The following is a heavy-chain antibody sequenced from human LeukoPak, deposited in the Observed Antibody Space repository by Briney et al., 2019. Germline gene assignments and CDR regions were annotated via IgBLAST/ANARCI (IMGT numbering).Heavy chain of an antibody. V-gene: IGHV4-34*01. Sequence: SEILSLTCAVYGGSFSGYYWSWISQPPGKWLEWIGEINDSGSTNYNPSLKSRVTISVDTSKNQFSLKLSSVTAADTAVYYCARDLWPDWYFDLWGRGTQVTVSS. D-gene: IGHD2-21*01. CDR1: GGSFSGYY. CDR3: ARDLWPDWYFDL. CDR2: INDSGST. J-gene: IGHJ2*01.